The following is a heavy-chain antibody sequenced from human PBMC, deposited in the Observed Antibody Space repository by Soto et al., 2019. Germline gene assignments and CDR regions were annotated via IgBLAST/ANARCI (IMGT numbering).Heavy chain of an antibody. V-gene: IGHV3-11*01. D-gene: IGHD3-3*01. CDR1: GFPFSDYY. Sequence: GGSLRLSCAASGFPFSDYYMSWIRQAPGKGLEWVSYISSSGSTIYYADSVKGRFTISRDNAKNSLYLQMNSLRAEDTAVYYCARDARITIFGVVIPFDYWGQGTLVTVSS. CDR2: ISSSGSTI. J-gene: IGHJ4*02. CDR3: ARDARITIFGVVIPFDY.